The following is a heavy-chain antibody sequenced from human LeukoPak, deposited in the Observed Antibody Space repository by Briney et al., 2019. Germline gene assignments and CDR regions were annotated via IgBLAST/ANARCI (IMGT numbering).Heavy chain of an antibody. V-gene: IGHV3-30-3*01. CDR1: GFTFSSYA. Sequence: GRSLRLSCAASGFTFSSYAMHWVRQAPGKGLEWVAVISYDGSNKYYADSVKGRFTISRDNSKNTLYLQMNSLRAEDTAVYYCAREQYYYGSGSSNYFDYWGQGTLVTVSS. D-gene: IGHD3-10*01. CDR3: AREQYYYGSGSSNYFDY. J-gene: IGHJ4*02. CDR2: ISYDGSNK.